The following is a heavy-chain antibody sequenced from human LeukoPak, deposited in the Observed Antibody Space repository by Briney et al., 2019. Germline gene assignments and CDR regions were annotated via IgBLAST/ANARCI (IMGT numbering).Heavy chain of an antibody. V-gene: IGHV4-59*01. CDR2: IYYSGST. J-gene: IGHJ4*02. CDR3: ARSVDIVATIWGN. D-gene: IGHD5-12*01. Sequence: PSETLSLTCTVSGGSISSYYWSWLRQPPGKGLEWIGYIYYSGSTNYNPSLKSRVTISVDTSKNQFSLKLSSVTAADTAMYYCARSVDIVATIWGNWGQGTLVTVSS. CDR1: GGSISSYY.